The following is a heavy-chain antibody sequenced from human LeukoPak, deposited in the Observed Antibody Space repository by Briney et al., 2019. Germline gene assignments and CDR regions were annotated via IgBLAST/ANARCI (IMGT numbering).Heavy chain of an antibody. CDR2: IYHSGST. Sequence: SETLSLTCTVSGYSISSGYYWGWIRQPPGKGLEWIGSIYHSGSTYYNPSLKSRVTISVDTSKNQFSLKLSSVTAADTAVYYCARDGYSSGWYPFHFDYWGQGTLVTVSS. D-gene: IGHD6-19*01. V-gene: IGHV4-38-2*02. CDR1: GYSISSGYY. J-gene: IGHJ4*02. CDR3: ARDGYSSGWYPFHFDY.